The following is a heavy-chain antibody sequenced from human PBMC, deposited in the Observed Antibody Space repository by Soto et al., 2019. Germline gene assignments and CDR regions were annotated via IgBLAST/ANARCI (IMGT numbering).Heavy chain of an antibody. D-gene: IGHD6-19*01. V-gene: IGHV1-2*02. Sequence: ASVKVSCKASGYTFSAYYVHWVRQAPGKGLEWMGWINPKSGGTKYAQKFQGRVTMTRDTSISTAYIDLSRLRSDDTAVYSCARVSSGWYPYYFDSWGQGTLGTVSS. CDR2: INPKSGGT. CDR3: ARVSSGWYPYYFDS. J-gene: IGHJ4*02. CDR1: GYTFSAYY.